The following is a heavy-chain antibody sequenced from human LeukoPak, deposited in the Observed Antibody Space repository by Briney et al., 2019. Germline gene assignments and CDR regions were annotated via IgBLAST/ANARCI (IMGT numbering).Heavy chain of an antibody. CDR1: GFTFSSYS. V-gene: IGHV3-30*18. CDR3: AKGGASVTRYVDY. Sequence: GGSLRLSCAASGFTFSSYSMQWVRQTPGKGLEWVGIMSNSGENTFYGEAVKGRFTISRDNSQDTLYLQMNSLRPEDTAVYYCAKGGASVTRYVDYWGQGTLVTVSS. D-gene: IGHD4-17*01. J-gene: IGHJ4*02. CDR2: MSNSGENT.